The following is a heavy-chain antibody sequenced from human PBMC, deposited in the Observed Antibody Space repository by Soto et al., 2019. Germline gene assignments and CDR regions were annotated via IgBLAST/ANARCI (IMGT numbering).Heavy chain of an antibody. CDR3: AKSVYNWNDGFFDY. CDR2: ISYDGVNK. Sequence: GGSLRLSCAASGFTFSTYGMHWVRQAPGKGLEWVAVISYDGVNKYYADSVKGRFTISRDNSKNTLYLQMNSLRAEDSAVYYCAKSVYNWNDGFFDYWCQGTLVTVSS. J-gene: IGHJ4*02. D-gene: IGHD1-1*01. CDR1: GFTFSTYG. V-gene: IGHV3-30*18.